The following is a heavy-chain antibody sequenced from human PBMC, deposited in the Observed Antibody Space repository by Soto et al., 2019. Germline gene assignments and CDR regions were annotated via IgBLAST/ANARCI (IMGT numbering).Heavy chain of an antibody. D-gene: IGHD5-12*01. CDR3: AREGGYNTFDY. V-gene: IGHV4-59*01. CDR1: GGSISSSY. Sequence: SETLSLTCTVSGGSISSSYWTWIRQPPGKGLQWIGYIYYSGSTNYNPSLKSRVTISVDTSKNQFSLKLSSVTAADTAVYYCAREGGYNTFDYWGQGTLVTVSS. CDR2: IYYSGST. J-gene: IGHJ4*02.